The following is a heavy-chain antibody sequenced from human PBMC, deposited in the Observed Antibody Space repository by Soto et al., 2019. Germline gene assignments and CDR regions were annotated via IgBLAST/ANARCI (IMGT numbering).Heavy chain of an antibody. Sequence: GGSLRLSCAASGFTFSSYAMSWVRQAPGKGLEWVSAISGSGGSTNYADSVKGRFTISRDNSKNTLYLKMNSLRAEDTAVFYCAKARGIYYYGSDAFDIWGQGTRVTGSS. J-gene: IGHJ3*02. CDR1: GFTFSSYA. D-gene: IGHD3-10*01. V-gene: IGHV3-23*01. CDR3: AKARGIYYYGSDAFDI. CDR2: ISGSGGST.